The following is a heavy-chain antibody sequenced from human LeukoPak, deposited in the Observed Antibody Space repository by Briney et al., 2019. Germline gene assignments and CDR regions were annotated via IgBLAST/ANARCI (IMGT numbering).Heavy chain of an antibody. Sequence: AGGSLRLSCAASGFTFSSYWMHWVRQAPGEGLVWVSRINSDGSTTNYADSVKGRFTISRDNAKNTLYLQMNSPRDEGTAVYYCAREFRVLPDIWGQGTMVTVSS. CDR1: GFTFSSYW. J-gene: IGHJ3*02. D-gene: IGHD2-8*02. CDR2: INSDGSTT. CDR3: AREFRVLPDI. V-gene: IGHV3-74*01.